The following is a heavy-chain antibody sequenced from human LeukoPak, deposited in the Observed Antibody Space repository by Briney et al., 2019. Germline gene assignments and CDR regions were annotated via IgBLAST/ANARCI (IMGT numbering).Heavy chain of an antibody. CDR2: IKQDGSER. CDR1: GFTFSSYW. V-gene: IGHV3-7*03. J-gene: IGHJ4*02. CDR3: ARVGWNYPFDY. D-gene: IGHD1-7*01. Sequence: GGSLRLSCAASGFTFSSYWMSWVRQAPGNGLEWVANIKQDGSERYYVASVKGRFTISRDNAKNSLYLQMNSLRAEGTAVYYCARVGWNYPFDYWGQGALVTVSS.